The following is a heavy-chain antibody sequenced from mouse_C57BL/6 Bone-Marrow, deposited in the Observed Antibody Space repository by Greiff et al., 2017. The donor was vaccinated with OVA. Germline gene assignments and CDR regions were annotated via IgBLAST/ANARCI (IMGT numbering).Heavy chain of an antibody. Sequence: VQLQESGAELARPGASVKLSCKASGYTFTSYGISWVKQRTGQGLEWIGEIYPRRGNTYYNEKFKGKATLTADKSSSTAYMELRSLTSEDSAVYFCARGHYCGSLYYFDYWGQGTTLTVSS. J-gene: IGHJ2*01. V-gene: IGHV1-81*01. D-gene: IGHD1-1*01. CDR2: IYPRRGNT. CDR3: ARGHYCGSLYYFDY. CDR1: GYTFTSYG.